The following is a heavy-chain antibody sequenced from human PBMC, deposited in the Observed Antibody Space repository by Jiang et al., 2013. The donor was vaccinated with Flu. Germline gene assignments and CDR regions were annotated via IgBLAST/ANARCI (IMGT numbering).Heavy chain of an antibody. CDR3: ARRRVVTEDFDY. D-gene: IGHD4-23*01. CDR2: IYYSGST. J-gene: IGHJ4*02. CDR1: GGSISSSSYY. V-gene: IGHV4-39*01. Sequence: EYGSGLVKPSETLSLTCTVSGGSISSSSYYWGWIRQPPGKGLEWIGSIYYSGSTYYNPSLKSRVTISVDTSKNQFSLKLSSVTAADTAVYYCARRRVVTEDFDYWGQGTLVTVSS.